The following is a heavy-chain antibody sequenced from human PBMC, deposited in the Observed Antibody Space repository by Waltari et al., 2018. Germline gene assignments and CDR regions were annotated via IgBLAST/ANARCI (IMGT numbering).Heavy chain of an antibody. CDR2: IYYSGST. V-gene: IGHV4-39*07. D-gene: IGHD2-15*01. CDR1: GGSISSSSYY. J-gene: IGHJ6*02. Sequence: QLQLQESGPGLVKPSETLSLTCTVSGGSISSSSYYWGWIRQPPGKGLEWIGSIYYSGSTYYNPSLKSRVTISVDTSKNQFSLKLSSVTAADTAVYYCARDAGCSGGSCYNFQGGMDVWGQGTTVTVSS. CDR3: ARDAGCSGGSCYNFQGGMDV.